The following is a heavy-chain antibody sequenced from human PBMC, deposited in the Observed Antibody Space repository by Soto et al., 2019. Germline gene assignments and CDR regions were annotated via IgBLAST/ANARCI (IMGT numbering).Heavy chain of an antibody. Sequence: GGSLRLSCAASGFTFSSYSMNWVRQAPGKGLEWVSYISSSSSTIYYADSVKGRFTISRDNAKNSLYLQMNSLRDEDTAVYYCASPAVQPTYDYGDYVYYYYGMDVWGQGTTVTVSS. CDR2: ISSSSSTI. V-gene: IGHV3-48*02. CDR1: GFTFSSYS. CDR3: ASPAVQPTYDYGDYVYYYYGMDV. D-gene: IGHD4-17*01. J-gene: IGHJ6*02.